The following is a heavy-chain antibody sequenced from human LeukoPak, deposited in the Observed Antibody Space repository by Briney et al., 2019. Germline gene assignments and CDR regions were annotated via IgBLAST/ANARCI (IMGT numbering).Heavy chain of an antibody. Sequence: PGGSLRLSCAASGFIFSGYTMNWVRQAPGRGLEWVSSISSSGSYIFYADSEKARVTISRDNAMNSVYLEMHSLRAEDTAVYYCARDILSDTESSGYPLRAFDVWGQGTMVTVSS. V-gene: IGHV3-21*01. J-gene: IGHJ3*01. CDR2: ISSSGSYI. D-gene: IGHD3-22*01. CDR3: ARDILSDTESSGYPLRAFDV. CDR1: GFIFSGYT.